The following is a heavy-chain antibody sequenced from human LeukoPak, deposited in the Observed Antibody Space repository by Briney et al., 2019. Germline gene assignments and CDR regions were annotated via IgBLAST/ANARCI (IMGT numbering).Heavy chain of an antibody. CDR3: ARELYSNCSGGSCYSWGFDP. J-gene: IGHJ5*02. CDR1: GFTFSSYG. Sequence: GGSLRLSCAASGFTFSSYGMHWVRQAPGKGLEWVAVIWYDGSNKYYADSVGGRFTISRDNSKNTLYLQMNSLRAEDTAVYYCARELYSNCSGGSCYSWGFDPWGQGTLVTVSS. V-gene: IGHV3-33*01. D-gene: IGHD2-15*01. CDR2: IWYDGSNK.